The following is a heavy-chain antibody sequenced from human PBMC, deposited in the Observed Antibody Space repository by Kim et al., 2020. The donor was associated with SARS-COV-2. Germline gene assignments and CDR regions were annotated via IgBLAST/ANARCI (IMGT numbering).Heavy chain of an antibody. CDR2: IYTSGST. Sequence: SETLSLTCTVSGGSISSYYWSWIRQPAGKGLEWIGRIYTSGSTNYNPSLKSRVTMSVDTSKNQFSLKLSSVTAADTAVYYCARLGYCSGGSCYEGYSSGWYTPAFAYYFDYWGQGTLVTVSS. V-gene: IGHV4-4*07. J-gene: IGHJ4*02. D-gene: IGHD2-15*01. CDR3: ARLGYCSGGSCYEGYSSGWYTPAFAYYFDY. CDR1: GGSISSYY.